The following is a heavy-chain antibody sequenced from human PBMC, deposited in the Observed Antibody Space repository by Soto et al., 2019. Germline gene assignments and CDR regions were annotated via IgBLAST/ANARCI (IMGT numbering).Heavy chain of an antibody. CDR1: GFTFSSYA. Sequence: VGSLRLSCAASGFTFSSYAMSWVRQVPGKGLEWVSAISGSGGSTYYADSVKGRFTISRDNSKNTLYLQMNSLRAEDTAVYYCAKADIFTAYMDVWGKGTTVTVSS. CDR2: ISGSGGST. D-gene: IGHD3-9*01. J-gene: IGHJ6*03. CDR3: AKADIFTAYMDV. V-gene: IGHV3-23*01.